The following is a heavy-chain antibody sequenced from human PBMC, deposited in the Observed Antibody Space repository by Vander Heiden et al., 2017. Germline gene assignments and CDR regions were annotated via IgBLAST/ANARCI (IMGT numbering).Heavy chain of an antibody. CDR2: IIPIFGTA. CDR3: ARDGSGDSRNWFDP. J-gene: IGHJ5*02. V-gene: IGHV1-69*01. CDR1: GGTFRSYA. Sequence: QVQLVQSGAEVMKPGSSAKVSCKASGGTFRSYAISWVRQTPGQGLEWMGGIIPIFGTANYAQKFQGRVTITADESTSTAYMELSSLRSEDTAVYYCARDGSGDSRNWFDPWGQGTLVTVSS. D-gene: IGHD3-10*01.